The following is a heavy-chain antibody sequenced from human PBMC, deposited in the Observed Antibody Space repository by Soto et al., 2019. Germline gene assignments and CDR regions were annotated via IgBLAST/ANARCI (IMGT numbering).Heavy chain of an antibody. CDR1: GFTFSSYA. J-gene: IGHJ4*02. CDR3: ARTQIRFLEWLLLPTEYYFDY. Sequence: PGGSQRLSCAASGFTFSSYAMHWVRQAPGKGLEWVAVISYDGSNKYYADSVKGRFTISRDNSKNTLYLQMNSLRAEDTAVYYCARTQIRFLEWLLLPTEYYFDYWGQGTLVTVSS. D-gene: IGHD3-3*01. V-gene: IGHV3-30-3*01. CDR2: ISYDGSNK.